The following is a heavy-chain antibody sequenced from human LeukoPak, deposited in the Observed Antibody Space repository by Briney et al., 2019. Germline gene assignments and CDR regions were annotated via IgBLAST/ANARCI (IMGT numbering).Heavy chain of an antibody. Sequence: PGGSLRLSCTASGFTFGDYAMSWFRQAPGKGLEWVGFIRSKAYGGTTEYAASVKGRFTISRDDSKSIAYLQMNSLKTEGTAVYYCTRESYGDFAFDYWGQGTLVTVSS. D-gene: IGHD4-17*01. CDR1: GFTFGDYA. CDR3: TRESYGDFAFDY. CDR2: IRSKAYGGTT. V-gene: IGHV3-49*03. J-gene: IGHJ4*02.